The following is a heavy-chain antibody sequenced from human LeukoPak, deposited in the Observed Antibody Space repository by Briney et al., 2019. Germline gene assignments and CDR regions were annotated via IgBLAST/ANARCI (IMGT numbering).Heavy chain of an antibody. D-gene: IGHD3-3*01. CDR3: ARENRFLEWLSTPHSDY. J-gene: IGHJ4*02. CDR1: RGTFSSYV. Sequence: ASVKVSCKASRGTFSSYVISWVRQAPGEGREWMGRIIPIFGTANYAQKFQGRVTITTDESTSTAYMELSSLRSEDTAVYYCARENRFLEWLSTPHSDYWGQGTLVTVSS. CDR2: IIPIFGTA. V-gene: IGHV1-69*05.